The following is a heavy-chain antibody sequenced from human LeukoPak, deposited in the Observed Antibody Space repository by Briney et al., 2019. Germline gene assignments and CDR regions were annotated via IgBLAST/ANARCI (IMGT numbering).Heavy chain of an antibody. CDR2: IYTSGST. D-gene: IGHD3-10*01. Sequence: SETLSLTCTVSGGSISSYYWSWIRQPAGKGLEWIGRIYTSGSTNYNPSLKSRVTMSVDTSKNQFSLKLSSVTAADTAVYYCARDHGSGRDYYYYMGVWGKGTTVTISS. V-gene: IGHV4-4*07. CDR1: GGSISSYY. CDR3: ARDHGSGRDYYYYMGV. J-gene: IGHJ6*03.